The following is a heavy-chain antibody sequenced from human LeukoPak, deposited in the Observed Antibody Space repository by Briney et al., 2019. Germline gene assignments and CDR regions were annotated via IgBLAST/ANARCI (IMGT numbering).Heavy chain of an antibody. CDR2: ISAYNGNT. J-gene: IGHJ4*02. CDR1: GYTFTSYG. CDR3: ARATRLGSCTRYAYWDS. Sequence: GASVKVSCKASGYTFTSYGISWVRQAPGQGLEWMGWISAYNGNTNYAQKLQGRVTMTTDTSTTTAYMELRSLRSDDTAVYYCARATRLGSCTRYAYWDSWGQGTLVTVSS. D-gene: IGHD2-2*01. V-gene: IGHV1-18*04.